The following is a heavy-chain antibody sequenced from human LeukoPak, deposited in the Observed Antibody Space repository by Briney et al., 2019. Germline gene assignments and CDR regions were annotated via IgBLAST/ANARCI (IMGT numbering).Heavy chain of an antibody. V-gene: IGHV3-30*02. Sequence: GGSLRLSCAGSGFTLSSNWMHWVRQAPGKGLEWMAFIRSDGSNKYYADSVKGRFTISRDNAKNSPYLQMNSLRAEDTAVYYCAELGITMIGGVWGKGTTVTISS. J-gene: IGHJ6*04. D-gene: IGHD3-10*02. CDR1: GFTLSSNW. CDR2: IRSDGSNK. CDR3: AELGITMIGGV.